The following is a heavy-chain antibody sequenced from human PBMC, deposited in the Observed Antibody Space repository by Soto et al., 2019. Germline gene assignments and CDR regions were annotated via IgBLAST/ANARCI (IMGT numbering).Heavy chain of an antibody. CDR3: ARVGISPRVRGVFVDY. CDR1: GFTFSTYS. V-gene: IGHV3-48*02. D-gene: IGHD1-20*01. Sequence: GGSLRLSCAASGFTFSTYSMSWVRQAPGKGLEWISYISSFGGAMSYAESVKGRFTISRDNAKNSLYLQMDSLRDEDTAVYYCARVGISPRVRGVFVDYWGQGISVTVSS. CDR2: ISSFGGAM. J-gene: IGHJ4*02.